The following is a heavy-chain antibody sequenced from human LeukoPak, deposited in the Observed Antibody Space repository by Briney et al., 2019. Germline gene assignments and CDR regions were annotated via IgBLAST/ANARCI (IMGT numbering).Heavy chain of an antibody. J-gene: IGHJ6*02. V-gene: IGHV4-59*08. CDR2: IYYSGST. CDR1: GGSISSYY. D-gene: IGHD5/OR15-5a*01. CDR3: ARRVYGYGMDV. Sequence: SETLSLTCTVSGGSISSYYWSWIRQPPGKGLEWIGYIYYSGSTNYNPSLKSRVTISVDTSKNQFPLKLSSVTAADTAVYYCARRVYGYGMDVWGQGTTVTVSS.